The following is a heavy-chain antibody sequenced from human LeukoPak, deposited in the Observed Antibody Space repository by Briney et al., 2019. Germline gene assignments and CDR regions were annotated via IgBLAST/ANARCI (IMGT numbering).Heavy chain of an antibody. V-gene: IGHV5-51*01. D-gene: IGHD1-1*01. Sequence: GESLKISCKGYGYSFTRNWIGWVRQMPGKGLEWMGIIYPADSDTRYSPSFQGQVTISADKSISTAFLQWSSLKASDTAMYYCARPGTTGTTIWGQGNLVTVSS. J-gene: IGHJ4*02. CDR1: GYSFTRNW. CDR2: IYPADSDT. CDR3: ARPGTTGTTI.